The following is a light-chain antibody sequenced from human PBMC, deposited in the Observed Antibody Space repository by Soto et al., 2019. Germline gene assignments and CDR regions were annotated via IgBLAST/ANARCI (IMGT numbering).Light chain of an antibody. J-gene: IGKJ5*01. V-gene: IGKV3D-15*01. CDR1: QSIRSN. Sequence: EIVMTQSPPTLSVSPGERAALSCRASQSIRSNLAWYQQKPGQAPRLLIYGASTRATGIPARFRGSGSGTEFTLTISSLQSQDFAVYYCQQYNNWPAITFGQGTRLEIK. CDR2: GAS. CDR3: QQYNNWPAIT.